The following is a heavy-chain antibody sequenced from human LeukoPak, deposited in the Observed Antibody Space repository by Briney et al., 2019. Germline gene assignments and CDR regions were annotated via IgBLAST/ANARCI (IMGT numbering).Heavy chain of an antibody. J-gene: IGHJ2*01. CDR1: RFTFSTYS. D-gene: IGHD6-19*01. CDR3: ARALTVAGTDWYFDL. CDR2: ISSSGSYI. V-gene: IGHV3-21*01. Sequence: GGSLRLSCAASRFTFSTYSINWVRQAPGKGLEWVSSISSSGSYIYSTDSLKGRFTISRDNAKNSLYLQMNSLRAEDTAVYYRARALTVAGTDWYFDLWGRGTLVTVSS.